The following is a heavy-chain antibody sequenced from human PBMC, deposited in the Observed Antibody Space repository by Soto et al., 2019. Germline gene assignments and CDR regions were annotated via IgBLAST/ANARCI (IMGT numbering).Heavy chain of an antibody. D-gene: IGHD2-15*01. CDR2: INTDGSIT. V-gene: IGHV3-74*01. CDR3: TRDSGGRYGY. CDR1: GFTFSSYW. Sequence: GCLRLSCAASGFTFSSYWMHWVRQVPGKGLVWVSRINTDGSITSHADSVKGRFTISRDNAKNTLYLQMNSRRADDTAVYYCTRDSGGRYGYWGQGALVTVSS. J-gene: IGHJ4*02.